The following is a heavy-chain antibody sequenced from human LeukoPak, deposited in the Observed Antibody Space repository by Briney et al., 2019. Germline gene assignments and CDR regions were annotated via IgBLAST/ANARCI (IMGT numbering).Heavy chain of an antibody. V-gene: IGHV3-53*01. Sequence: PGGSLRLSCAASGFTVSSNYMSWVRQAPGKGLEWVSVNYSGGSTYYADSVKGRFTISRDNSKNTLYLQMNSLRAEDTAVYYCARDGPQRWLQFGYFDYWGQGTLVTVSS. J-gene: IGHJ4*02. CDR1: GFTVSSNY. CDR2: NYSGGST. D-gene: IGHD5-24*01. CDR3: ARDGPQRWLQFGYFDY.